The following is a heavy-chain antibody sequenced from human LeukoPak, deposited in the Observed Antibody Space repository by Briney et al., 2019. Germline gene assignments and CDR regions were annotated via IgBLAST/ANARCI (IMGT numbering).Heavy chain of an antibody. J-gene: IGHJ4*02. V-gene: IGHV4-34*01. CDR3: AIPSSGRVKAFDY. Sequence: PSETLSLTCAVYGGSFSGYYWSWIRQPPGKGLEWIGEINQSGSTNYNPSLKSRVTISVDTSKNQFSLKLSSVTAADTAVYYCAIPSSGRVKAFDYWGQGTLVTVSS. CDR1: GGSFSGYY. CDR2: INQSGST. D-gene: IGHD3-3*01.